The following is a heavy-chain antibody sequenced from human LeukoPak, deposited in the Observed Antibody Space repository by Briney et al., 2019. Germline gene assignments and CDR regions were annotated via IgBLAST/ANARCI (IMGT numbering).Heavy chain of an antibody. CDR3: THPIYDFWSGYVDAFDI. Sequence: SGGSLRLSCAASGFTFSNAWMSWVRQAPGKGLEWVGRIKSKTDGGTTDYAAPVKGRFTISRDDSKNTLYLQMNSLKTEDTAVYYCTHPIYDFWSGYVDAFDIWGQGTMVTVSS. J-gene: IGHJ3*02. V-gene: IGHV3-15*01. CDR1: GFTFSNAW. D-gene: IGHD3-3*01. CDR2: IKSKTDGGTT.